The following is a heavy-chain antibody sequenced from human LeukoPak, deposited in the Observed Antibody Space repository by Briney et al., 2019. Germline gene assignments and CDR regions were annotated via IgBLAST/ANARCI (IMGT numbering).Heavy chain of an antibody. CDR2: INPSGGHI. J-gene: IGHJ4*02. Sequence: GGFLRLSCAASGFTFSTYPMNWVRQAPGKGLEWVSSINPSGGHIFHADSLKGRFTISRDNAKNSLYLQMNGLRAEDTAVYYCAREDAKSLDYWGQGTLVTVSS. CDR3: AREDAKSLDY. CDR1: GFTFSTYP. D-gene: IGHD2-8*01. V-gene: IGHV3-21*01.